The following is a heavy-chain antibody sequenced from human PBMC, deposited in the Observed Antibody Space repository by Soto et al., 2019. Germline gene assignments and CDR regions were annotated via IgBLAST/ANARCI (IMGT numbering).Heavy chain of an antibody. CDR3: ARDRNGVWGSYLPLGY. CDR1: GYTFTSYG. Sequence: SVKVSCKASGYTFTSYGISWVRQAPGQGLEWMGWISAYNGNTNYAQKLQGRVTMTTDTSTSTAYMELRSLRSDDTAVYYCARDRNGVWGSYLPLGYWGQGTLVTVSS. V-gene: IGHV1-18*01. J-gene: IGHJ4*02. D-gene: IGHD3-16*02. CDR2: ISAYNGNT.